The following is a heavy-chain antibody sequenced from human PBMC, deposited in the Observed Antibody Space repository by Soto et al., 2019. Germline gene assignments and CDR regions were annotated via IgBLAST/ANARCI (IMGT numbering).Heavy chain of an antibody. V-gene: IGHV1-18*01. CDR1: GYTFTSYA. CDR3: ARGYGDNVRVRGSAAPAFDY. J-gene: IGHJ4*02. Sequence: QFQLVQSGAEVKKPGASVKVSCKASGYTFTSYAISWGRQAPGQGLEWMGWISAYNGNTNYAQKLQGRVTMTTDTSTSTAYMELRILRSDDTAVYYCARGYGDNVRVRGSAAPAFDYWGQGTLVTVSS. CDR2: ISAYNGNT. D-gene: IGHD4-17*01.